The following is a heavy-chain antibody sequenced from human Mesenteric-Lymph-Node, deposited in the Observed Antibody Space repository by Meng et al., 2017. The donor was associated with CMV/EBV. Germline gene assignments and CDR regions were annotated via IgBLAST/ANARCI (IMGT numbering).Heavy chain of an antibody. Sequence: GESLKISCAPSELTFDDYAMSWVRQAPGKGLEWVSVIYSGGSTYYADSVKGRFTISRDNSKNTLYLQMNSLRAEDTAVYYCARDHNPYSSGWSYWGQGTLVTVSS. CDR1: ELTFDDYA. D-gene: IGHD6-19*01. V-gene: IGHV3-53*01. CDR3: ARDHNPYSSGWSY. CDR2: IYSGGST. J-gene: IGHJ4*02.